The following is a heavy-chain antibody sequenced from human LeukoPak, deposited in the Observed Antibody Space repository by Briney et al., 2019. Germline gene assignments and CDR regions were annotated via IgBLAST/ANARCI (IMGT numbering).Heavy chain of an antibody. CDR2: IIPIFGTA. D-gene: IGHD6-19*01. V-gene: IGHV1-69*06. CDR1: GGTFSSYA. J-gene: IGHJ4*02. CDR3: AKDSSGWPNNHFDY. Sequence: ASVKVSCKASGGTFSSYAISWVRQAPGQGLEWMGGIIPIFGTANYAQKFQGRVTITADKSTSTAYMELSSLRSEDTAVYYCAKDSSGWPNNHFDYWGQGTLVTVSS.